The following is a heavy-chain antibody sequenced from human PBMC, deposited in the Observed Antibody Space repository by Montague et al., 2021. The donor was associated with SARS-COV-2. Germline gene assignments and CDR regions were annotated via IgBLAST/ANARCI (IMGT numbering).Heavy chain of an antibody. V-gene: IGHV3-30*04. CDR2: ISYDGSNK. CDR1: GFTFSSYA. D-gene: IGHD1-26*01. J-gene: IGHJ4*02. Sequence: SLRLSCAASGFTFSSYAMHWVRQAPGKGLEWVAVISYDGSNKYYADSVKGRFTISRDNSKNTLYLQMNSLRAEDTAVYYCARVYSGSYRGYFDYWGQGTLVTVPP. CDR3: ARVYSGSYRGYFDY.